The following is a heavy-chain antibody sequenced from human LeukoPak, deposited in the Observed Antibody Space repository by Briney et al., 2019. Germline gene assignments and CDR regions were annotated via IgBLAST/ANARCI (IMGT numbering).Heavy chain of an antibody. CDR1: GFTFSSYS. V-gene: IGHV3-21*01. CDR3: ARDSSSGSCYSCGFDY. Sequence: GGSLRLSCAASGFTFSSYSMNWVRQAPGKGLEWVSSISSSSSYIYYADSVKGRFTISRDNSKNTLYLQMNSLRAEDTAVYYCARDSSSGSCYSCGFDYWGQGTLVTVSS. CDR2: ISSSSSYI. D-gene: IGHD2-15*01. J-gene: IGHJ4*02.